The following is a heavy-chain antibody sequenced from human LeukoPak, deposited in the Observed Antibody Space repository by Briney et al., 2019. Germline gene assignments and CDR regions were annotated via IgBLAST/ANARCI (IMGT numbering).Heavy chain of an antibody. CDR3: ARASAGGWYAGSVDY. V-gene: IGHV1-2*02. CDR2: INPNSGGT. J-gene: IGHJ4*02. Sequence: GASVKVSCKASGYTFTGYYMHWVRQAPGQGLEWMGWINPNSGGTNYAQKFQGRVTMTRDTSISTAYMELSRLRSDDTAVYYCARASAGGWYAGSVDYWGQGTLVTVSS. D-gene: IGHD6-19*01. CDR1: GYTFTGYY.